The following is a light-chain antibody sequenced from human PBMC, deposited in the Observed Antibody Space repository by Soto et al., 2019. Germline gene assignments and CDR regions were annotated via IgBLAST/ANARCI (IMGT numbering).Light chain of an antibody. J-gene: IGLJ1*01. CDR1: SSDVGGYNY. CDR2: EVN. Sequence: QSALTQPASVSGSLGQSITISCTGTSSDVGGYNYVSWYQHHPGKAPKLIIYEVNNRPPGVSNRFSGSKSDNTASLTISGLQAEDEADYHCSSYTSSGTLYVFGTGTKVT. CDR3: SSYTSSGTLYV. V-gene: IGLV2-14*01.